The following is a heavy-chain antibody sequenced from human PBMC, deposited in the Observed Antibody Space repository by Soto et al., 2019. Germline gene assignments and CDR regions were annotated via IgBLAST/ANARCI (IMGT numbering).Heavy chain of an antibody. CDR2: IYWDDDH. CDR1: GFSLSSNGVG. D-gene: IGHD3-10*01. J-gene: IGHJ4*02. V-gene: IGHV2-5*02. CDR3: AREMYYSTYFDS. Sequence: QITLRESGPALVRPTQTLTLTCTFSGFSLSSNGVGVGWIRQPPGKALEWLALIYWDDDHRYSPSLKTRLTITKDTPKNQVVLTMTKLDPVDTATYYCAREMYYSTYFDSWGQGTLVTVSS.